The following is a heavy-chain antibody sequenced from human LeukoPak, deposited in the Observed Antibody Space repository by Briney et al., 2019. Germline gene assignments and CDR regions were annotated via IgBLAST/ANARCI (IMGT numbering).Heavy chain of an antibody. V-gene: IGHV4-34*01. CDR3: ARRPRNSGYYRFDAFDI. CDR1: GGSFSGYY. CDR2: INHSGST. J-gene: IGHJ3*02. Sequence: TSETLSLPCAVYGGSFSGYYWSWIRQPPGKGLEWIGEINHSGSTNYNPSLKSRVTISVDTSKNQFSLKLSSVTAADTAVYYCARRPRNSGYYRFDAFDIWGQGTMVTVSS. D-gene: IGHD3-22*01.